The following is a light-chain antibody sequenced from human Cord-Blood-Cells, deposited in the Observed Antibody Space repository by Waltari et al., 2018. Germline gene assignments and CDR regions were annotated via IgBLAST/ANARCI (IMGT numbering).Light chain of an antibody. V-gene: IGLV2-14*01. CDR1: SSDVGGYNY. CDR2: DVS. Sequence: QSALTQPASVSGSPGQSITISCTGTSSDVGGYNYVSWYQQHPGKAPKLMIYDVSKRPSGVSTRFSGSKSGNPASRTISGLQAEDEADYDCSSYTSSSTWVFGGGTKLTVL. CDR3: SSYTSSSTWV. J-gene: IGLJ3*02.